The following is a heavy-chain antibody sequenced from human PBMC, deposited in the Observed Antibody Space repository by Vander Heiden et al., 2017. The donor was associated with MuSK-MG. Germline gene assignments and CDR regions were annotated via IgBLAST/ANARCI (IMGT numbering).Heavy chain of an antibody. J-gene: IGHJ4*02. CDR2: IYPGDSDT. V-gene: IGHV5-51*01. CDR1: GYSFTSYW. D-gene: IGHD6-19*01. CDR3: ARHPIAVAGQGYFDY. Sequence: EVQLVQSGAEVKKPGASLKISCQGSGYSFTSYWIGWVRQMPGKGLEWMGIIYPGDSDTRYSPSFQGQVTISADKSISTAYLQWSSLKASDTAMYYCARHPIAVAGQGYFDYWGQGTLVTVSS.